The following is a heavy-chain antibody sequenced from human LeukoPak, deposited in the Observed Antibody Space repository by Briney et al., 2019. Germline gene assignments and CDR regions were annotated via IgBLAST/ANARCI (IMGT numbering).Heavy chain of an antibody. J-gene: IGHJ5*02. V-gene: IGHV1-8*01. D-gene: IGHD2-2*01. CDR3: ARGGIVVVPAAPSNWFDP. CDR1: GYTFTSYD. Sequence: GASVKVSCKASGYTFTSYDINWVRQATGQGLEWMGWMNPNSGNTGYAQKFQGRVTMTRNTSISTAYMELSSLRSEDTAVYYCARGGIVVVPAAPSNWFDPWGQGTLVTVSS. CDR2: MNPNSGNT.